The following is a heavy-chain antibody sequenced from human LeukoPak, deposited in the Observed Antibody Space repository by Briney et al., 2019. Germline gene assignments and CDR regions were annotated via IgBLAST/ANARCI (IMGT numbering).Heavy chain of an antibody. V-gene: IGHV3-9*03. D-gene: IGHD3-3*01. CDR3: AKGGYYDFWSGYYN. J-gene: IGHJ4*02. CDR1: GLTFDDYA. Sequence: GGSLRLSCAASGLTFDDYAMHGVRQAPGEGLGWVSGISWNSGSIGYTDSVKGRFTISRDNAKNSLYLQINSLRAEDMTVYDCAKGGYYDFWSGYYNWGQGTLVTVSS. CDR2: ISWNSGSI.